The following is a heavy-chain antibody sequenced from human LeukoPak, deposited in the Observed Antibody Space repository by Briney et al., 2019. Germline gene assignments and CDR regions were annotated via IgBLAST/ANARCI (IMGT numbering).Heavy chain of an antibody. CDR3: AKGNWGERLDWYFDL. CDR1: GFSFSSHS. Sequence: GGSLRLSCAASGFSFSSHSLDWVRQAPGSGLEWVSGITGSGGSTYYADSVKGRFTISRDNSKNTLYLQMNSLRAEDTAVYYCAKGNWGERLDWYFDLWGRGTLVTVSS. CDR2: ITGSGGST. J-gene: IGHJ2*01. D-gene: IGHD1-26*01. V-gene: IGHV3-23*01.